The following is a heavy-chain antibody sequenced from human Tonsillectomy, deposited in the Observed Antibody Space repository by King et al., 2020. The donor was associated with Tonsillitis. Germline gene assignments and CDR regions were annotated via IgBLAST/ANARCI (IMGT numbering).Heavy chain of an antibody. V-gene: IGHV3-33*05. CDR2: IANDGTNQ. CDR3: VKEAEPWAPFDS. D-gene: IGHD7-27*01. CDR1: GFVFSNFG. J-gene: IGHJ4*02. Sequence: VQLVESGGGVVQPGTSLTLSCAPSGFVFSNFGMHWVRQAPGKGLEWVAVIANDGTNQDYIDSVKGRFIVSRDNSGNTLYLHMNSLRVEDTAIFYCVKEAEPWAPFDSWGQGALVIVSS.